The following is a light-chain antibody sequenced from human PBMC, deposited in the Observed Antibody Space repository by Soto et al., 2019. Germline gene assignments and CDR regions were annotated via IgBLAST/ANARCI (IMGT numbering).Light chain of an antibody. Sequence: DIVMTQSPLSLPGNLGEPASISCRSSQSLLHSNGYNYMDWYLQKPGRAPQVLIYLGSNRASGVPDRFNGSGSGTDFILKISRVEDGNLGVYYSMQGLQRVPNFGQGTKLEI. CDR2: LGS. J-gene: IGKJ2*01. V-gene: IGKV2-28*01. CDR3: MQGLQRVPN. CDR1: QSLLHSNGYNY.